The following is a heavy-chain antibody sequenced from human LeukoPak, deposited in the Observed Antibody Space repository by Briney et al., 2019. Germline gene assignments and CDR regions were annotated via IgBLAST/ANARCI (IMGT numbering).Heavy chain of an antibody. CDR3: ARDYYDSSGYYLYAFDV. Sequence: PGGSLRLSCAASGFTFSSYVMHWVRQAPGKGLEWVAIISYDGSNEYYADSVKGRFTISRDNAKNSLYLQMNSLRAEDTAVYYCARDYYDSSGYYLYAFDVWGQGTVVTVSS. CDR2: ISYDGSNE. CDR1: GFTFSSYV. V-gene: IGHV3-30*04. D-gene: IGHD3-22*01. J-gene: IGHJ3*01.